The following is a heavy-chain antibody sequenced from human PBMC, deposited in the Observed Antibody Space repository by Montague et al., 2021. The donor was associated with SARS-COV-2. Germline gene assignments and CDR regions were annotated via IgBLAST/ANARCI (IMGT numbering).Heavy chain of an antibody. V-gene: IGHV3-23*01. CDR2: ISASGPTT. D-gene: IGHD2-15*01. CDR3: AKFLGTYCDNCSCHFDC. J-gene: IGHJ4*02. Sequence: SLRLSCAASGFTFSNYAMSWVRQAPGKGLEWVSIISASGPTTFYADSVKGRFTISRDNSKNMLYLQMSGLRPDDTAVYFCAKFLGTYCDNCSCHFDCWGQGTLVTVSS. CDR1: GFTFSNYA.